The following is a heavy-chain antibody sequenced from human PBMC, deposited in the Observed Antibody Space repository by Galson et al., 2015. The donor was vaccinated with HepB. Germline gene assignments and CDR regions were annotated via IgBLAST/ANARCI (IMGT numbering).Heavy chain of an antibody. J-gene: IGHJ5*02. CDR2: ISSSGSTI. CDR3: ASVSITGTTNWFDP. CDR1: GFTFSSYE. Sequence: SLRLSCAASGFTFSSYEMNWVRQAPGKGLEWVSYISSSGSTIYYADSVKGRFTISRDNAKNSLYLQMNSLRAEDTAVYYCASVSITGTTNWFDPWGQGTLVTVSS. V-gene: IGHV3-48*03. D-gene: IGHD1-20*01.